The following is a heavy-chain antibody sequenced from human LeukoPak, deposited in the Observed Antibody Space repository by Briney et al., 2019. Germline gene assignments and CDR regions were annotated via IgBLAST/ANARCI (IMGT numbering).Heavy chain of an antibody. Sequence: RASVKVSCKASGYTFTSYYMHWVRQAPGQGLEWMGWINPNSGGTNYAQKFQGRVTMTRDTSISTAYMELSRLRSDDTAVYYCARDGRIVGATGGYWGQGTLVTVSS. CDR2: INPNSGGT. J-gene: IGHJ4*02. CDR1: GYTFTSYY. CDR3: ARDGRIVGATGGY. D-gene: IGHD1-26*01. V-gene: IGHV1-2*02.